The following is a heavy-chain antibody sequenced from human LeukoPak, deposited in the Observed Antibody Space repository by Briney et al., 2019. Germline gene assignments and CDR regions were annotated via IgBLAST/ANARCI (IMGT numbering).Heavy chain of an antibody. J-gene: IGHJ4*02. V-gene: IGHV1-69*04. CDR1: GGTFSSYA. CDR2: ITPILGIA. CDR3: ARGPQVSYGSGKYYFDY. Sequence: SVKVSCKASGGTFSSYAISWVRQAPGQGLEWMGRITPILGIANYAQKFQGRVTITADKSTSTAYMELSSLRSEDTAVYYCARGPQVSYGSGKYYFDYWGQGTLVTVSS. D-gene: IGHD3-10*01.